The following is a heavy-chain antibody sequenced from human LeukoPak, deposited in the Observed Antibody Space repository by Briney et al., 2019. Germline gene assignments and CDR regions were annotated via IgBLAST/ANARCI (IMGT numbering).Heavy chain of an antibody. CDR2: ISGSSGVT. J-gene: IGHJ5*02. CDR1: GFTFRSYA. CDR3: AKRGSAAGTYNWFDT. V-gene: IGHV3-23*01. D-gene: IGHD6-13*01. Sequence: PGGSLRLSCAASGFTFRSYAMNWVRQAPGKGLEWVSVISGSSGVTYYTDSVKGRFTIPRDNSKNTLYLQMDSLRADDTAVYYCAKRGSAAGTYNWFDTWGQGTLVTVSS.